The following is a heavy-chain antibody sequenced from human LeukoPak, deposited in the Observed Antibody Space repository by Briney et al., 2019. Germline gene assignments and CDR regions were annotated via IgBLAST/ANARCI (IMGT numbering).Heavy chain of an antibody. CDR3: ATDLSGYYN. D-gene: IGHD3-22*01. J-gene: IGHJ4*02. CDR1: GGTFSSYA. Sequence: GASVKVSCKASGGTFSSYAISWVRQAPGKGLEWMGGFDPEDGETIYAQKFQGRVTMAEDTSTDTAYMELSSLRSEDTAVYYCATDLSGYYNWGQGTLVTVSS. V-gene: IGHV1-24*01. CDR2: FDPEDGET.